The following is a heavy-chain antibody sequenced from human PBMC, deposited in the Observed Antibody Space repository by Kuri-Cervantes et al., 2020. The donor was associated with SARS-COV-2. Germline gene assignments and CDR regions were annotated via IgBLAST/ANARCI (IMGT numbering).Heavy chain of an antibody. CDR3: ARRITMVRVAWVYFDY. J-gene: IGHJ4*02. Sequence: GGSLRLSCAASGFTVSSNYMSWVRQAPGKGLEWVSVIYSGGSTYYADSVKGRFTISRDNSKNTLYLQMNSLRAEDTAVYYCARRITMVRVAWVYFDYWGQGTLVTAPQ. CDR2: IYSGGST. V-gene: IGHV3-53*01. D-gene: IGHD3-10*01. CDR1: GFTVSSNY.